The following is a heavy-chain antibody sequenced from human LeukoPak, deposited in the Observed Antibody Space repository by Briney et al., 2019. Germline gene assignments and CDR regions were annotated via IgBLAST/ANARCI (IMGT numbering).Heavy chain of an antibody. CDR2: INPSGGST. CDR1: GYTFTSYY. V-gene: IGHV1-46*01. D-gene: IGHD1-20*01. J-gene: IGHJ6*03. Sequence: ASVKVSCKASGYTFTSYYMHWVRQAPGQGLEWMGIINPSGGSTSYAQKFQGRVTMTRDTSTSTVYMELSSLRSEDTAVYYCAREKKPYNWNYYHYYYMDVWGKGTTVTVSS. CDR3: AREKKPYNWNYYHYYYMDV.